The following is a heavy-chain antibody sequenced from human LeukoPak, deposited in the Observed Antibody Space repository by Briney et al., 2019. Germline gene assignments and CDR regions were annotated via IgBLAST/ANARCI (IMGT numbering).Heavy chain of an antibody. CDR1: GFTYDDYA. Sequence: GRSLRLSCAASGFTYDDYAMHWVRQDPGKGLEWVSGISWNSGSIGYADSVKGRFTISRDNAKNSLYLQMNSLRAEDTALYYCAKGDYYDSSGYTPPFDYWGQGTLVTLSS. V-gene: IGHV3-9*01. CDR2: ISWNSGSI. CDR3: AKGDYYDSSGYTPPFDY. D-gene: IGHD3-22*01. J-gene: IGHJ4*02.